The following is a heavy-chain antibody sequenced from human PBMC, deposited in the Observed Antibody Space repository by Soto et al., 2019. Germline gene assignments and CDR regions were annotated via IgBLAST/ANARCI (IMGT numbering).Heavy chain of an antibody. CDR2: IKEDGSEK. J-gene: IGHJ5*02. Sequence: PGGSLRLSCVASGFTFSRNWMSWVRQAPGKGLEWVANIKEDGSEKNYVDSVKGRFTISRDDAKNSVFLQMNSLRDEDTAVYHCARGKGWFDPWGQGTLVTVSS. CDR3: ARGKGWFDP. CDR1: GFTFSRNW. V-gene: IGHV3-7*01.